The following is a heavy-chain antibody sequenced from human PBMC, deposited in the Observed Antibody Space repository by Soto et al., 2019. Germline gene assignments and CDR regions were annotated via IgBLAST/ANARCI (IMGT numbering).Heavy chain of an antibody. Sequence: QVQLVQSGAEVRKPGSSVKVSCRASGGTFSDFTVTWVRQAPGQGLEWMGGIIPILEATKYAQTFQDRVTFTAEESTSTGFMELSSLRSEDTAVYFGATSYCGNECQPNRAFYYFGWDVWGQGTTVTVSS. D-gene: IGHD2-21*01. J-gene: IGHJ6*02. V-gene: IGHV1-69*01. CDR1: GGTFSDFT. CDR2: IIPILEAT. CDR3: ATSYCGNECQPNRAFYYFGWDV.